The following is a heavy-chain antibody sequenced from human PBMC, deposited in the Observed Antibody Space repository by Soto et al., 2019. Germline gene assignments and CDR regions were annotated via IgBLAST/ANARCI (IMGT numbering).Heavy chain of an antibody. CDR3: AREVVAAPNWFDP. D-gene: IGHD2-2*01. Sequence: LSLTFTVSCGAISSGDYYLSWIRHPPGKGLEWIGYIYYSGSTYYNPSLKSRVTISVDTSKNQFSLKLSSVTAADTAVYYCAREVVAAPNWFDPWGQGTLVTVSS. J-gene: IGHJ5*02. CDR2: IYYSGST. V-gene: IGHV4-30-4*01. CDR1: CGAISSGDYY.